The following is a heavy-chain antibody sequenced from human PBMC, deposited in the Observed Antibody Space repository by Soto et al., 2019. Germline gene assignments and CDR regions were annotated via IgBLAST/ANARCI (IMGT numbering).Heavy chain of an antibody. V-gene: IGHV3-7*01. D-gene: IGHD3-3*01. Sequence: GGSLRLSCAASGFTFSSYWMSWVRQAPGKGLEWVANIKQDGSEKYYVDSVKGRFTISRDNAKNSLYLQMNSLRAEDTAVYYCARHPYYDFWSGYFIENFTFDIWGQGTMVTVSS. CDR1: GFTFSSYW. CDR3: ARHPYYDFWSGYFIENFTFDI. J-gene: IGHJ3*02. CDR2: IKQDGSEK.